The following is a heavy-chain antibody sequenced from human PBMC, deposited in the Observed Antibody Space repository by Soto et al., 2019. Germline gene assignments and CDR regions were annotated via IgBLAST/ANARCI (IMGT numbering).Heavy chain of an antibody. Sequence: QVQLQESGPGLVKPSGTLSLTCAVSGGSISSINWWSWVRQPPGKGLEWIGEIYHSGSTNYDPSLKSLVTISVDKSKNQFSLKFSSVTAADTAVYYCARGDCSGGSCYSVDIWGQGTMVTVSS. V-gene: IGHV4-4*02. CDR2: IYHSGST. J-gene: IGHJ3*02. CDR1: GGSISSINW. D-gene: IGHD2-15*01. CDR3: ARGDCSGGSCYSVDI.